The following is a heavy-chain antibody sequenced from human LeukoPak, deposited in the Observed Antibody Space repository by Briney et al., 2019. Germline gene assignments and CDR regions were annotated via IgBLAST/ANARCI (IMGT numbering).Heavy chain of an antibody. CDR2: ISRDGKNP. CDR3: ARGPSGYHNT. D-gene: IGHD5-12*01. Sequence: GGSLRLSCAASGFTFDDYAMHWVRQAPGKGLEWVSLISRDGKNPYYADSVKGRFTISRDSSKNILHLQMNTLRVEDTAIYYCARGPSGYHNTGGQGTLVTVSS. V-gene: IGHV3-43D*03. J-gene: IGHJ4*02. CDR1: GFTFDDYA.